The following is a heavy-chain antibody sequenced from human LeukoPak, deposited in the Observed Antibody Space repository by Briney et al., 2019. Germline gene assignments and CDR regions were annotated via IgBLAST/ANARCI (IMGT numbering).Heavy chain of an antibody. CDR2: LYHSGST. D-gene: IGHD2-15*01. CDR1: GYSISSGYY. J-gene: IGHJ5*02. Sequence: SETLSLTCTVSGYSISSGYYWGWIRQPPGKGLEWIGSLYHSGSTYYNPSLKSRVTISVDTSKNQFFLKMTSLTAADTAVYYCARWWGFDPWGQGTLVTVSS. CDR3: ARWWGFDP. V-gene: IGHV4-38-2*02.